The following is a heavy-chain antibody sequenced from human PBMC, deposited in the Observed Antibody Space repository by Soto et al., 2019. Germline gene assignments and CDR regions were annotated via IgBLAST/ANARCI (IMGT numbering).Heavy chain of an antibody. Sequence: PGGSLRLSCAASGFTFSSYGMHWVRQAPGKGLEWVAVIWYDGSNKYYADSVKGRFTISVDTSKNQFSLKLSSVTAADTAVYYCARHSSSWYYFDYWGQGTLVTVSS. CDR1: GFTFSSYG. J-gene: IGHJ4*02. CDR3: ARHSSSWYYFDY. V-gene: IGHV3-33*01. CDR2: IWYDGSNK. D-gene: IGHD6-13*01.